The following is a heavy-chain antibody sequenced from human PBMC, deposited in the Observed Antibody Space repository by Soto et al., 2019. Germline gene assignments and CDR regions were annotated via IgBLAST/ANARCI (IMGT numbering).Heavy chain of an antibody. V-gene: IGHV3-7*01. CDR2: IKEDGSEK. Sequence: GGSLILSCAVSGFTFSRYWMSWVRQAPGKGLEWVANIKEDGSEKYYLDSVKGRFTISRDNAKNSLSLQMSSLRAEDTAVYYCASWIRVSEVAPGYWGQGTLVTVSS. CDR3: ASWIRVSEVAPGY. CDR1: GFTFSRYW. D-gene: IGHD3-3*01. J-gene: IGHJ4*02.